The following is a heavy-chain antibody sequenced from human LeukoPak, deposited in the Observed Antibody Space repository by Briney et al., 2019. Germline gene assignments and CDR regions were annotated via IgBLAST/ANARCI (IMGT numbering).Heavy chain of an antibody. V-gene: IGHV3-30*19. CDR2: ISYDGSNK. CDR3: ASLYSSSPDY. D-gene: IGHD6-13*01. J-gene: IGHJ4*02. Sequence: GGSLRLSCAASGFTFSSYGMHWVRQAPGKGLEWVAVISYDGSNKYYADSVKGRFTISRDNSKNTLYLQMNSLRAEDTAVYYCASLYSSSPDYWGQGTLVTVSS. CDR1: GFTFSSYG.